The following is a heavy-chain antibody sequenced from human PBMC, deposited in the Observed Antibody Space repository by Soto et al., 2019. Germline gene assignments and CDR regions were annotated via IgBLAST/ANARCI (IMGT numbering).Heavy chain of an antibody. CDR3: ARAYTSGWYVIDY. CDR2: IYSSGST. Sequence: GTLSLTCTVSGGSISSYYWSWIRQPPGKGLEWIGYIYSSGSTNYNPSLRSRVTMSVDASKNQFSLKLSSVTAADTAVFYCARAYTSGWYVIDYWGQGTLVTVSS. V-gene: IGHV4-59*01. D-gene: IGHD6-19*01. CDR1: GGSISSYY. J-gene: IGHJ4*02.